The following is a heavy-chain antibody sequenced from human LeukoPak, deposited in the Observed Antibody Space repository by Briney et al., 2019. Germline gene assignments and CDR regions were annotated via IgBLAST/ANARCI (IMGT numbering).Heavy chain of an antibody. CDR2: IFPGDSDT. CDR3: ARLNGWQSTSWNPSGFDH. V-gene: IGHV5-51*01. D-gene: IGHD6-13*01. Sequence: PGESLKISCKSSGYSFTSYWIGWVRQMPGKGLEWMGIIFPGDSDTRYSPSFQGQVTMSADKSISTAYLQWTSLKASDTAMYYCARLNGWQSTSWNPSGFDHWGQGTLVTVSS. J-gene: IGHJ4*02. CDR1: GYSFTSYW.